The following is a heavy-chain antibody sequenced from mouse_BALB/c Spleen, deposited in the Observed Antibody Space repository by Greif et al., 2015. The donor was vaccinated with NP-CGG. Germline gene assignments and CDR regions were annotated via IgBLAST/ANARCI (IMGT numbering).Heavy chain of an antibody. CDR1: GFTFSSYG. J-gene: IGHJ1*01. CDR3: ARHKGYFDV. Sequence: DVMLVESGGDLVKPGGSLKLSCAASGFTFSSYGMSWVRQTPDKRLEWVATISSGGSYTYYPDSVKGRFTISRDNAKNTLYLQMSSLKSEDTAMYYCARHKGYFDVWGAGTTVTVSS. CDR2: ISSGGSYT. V-gene: IGHV5-6*02.